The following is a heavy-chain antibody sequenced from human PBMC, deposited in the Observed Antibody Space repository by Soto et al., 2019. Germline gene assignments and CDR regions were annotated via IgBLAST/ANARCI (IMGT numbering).Heavy chain of an antibody. D-gene: IGHD6-19*01. CDR1: GYXFTXYY. J-gene: IGHJ6*02. V-gene: IGHV1-46*01. CDR3: ARVRGIAVSYYYYGMDV. Sequence: EASVKVSCKASGYXFTXYYMHWXXXAPXXXLEWMGIINPSGGSTSYAQKFQGRVTMTRDTSTSTVYMELSSLRSEDTAVYYCARVRGIAVSYYYYGMDVWGQGTTVTVSS. CDR2: INPSGGST.